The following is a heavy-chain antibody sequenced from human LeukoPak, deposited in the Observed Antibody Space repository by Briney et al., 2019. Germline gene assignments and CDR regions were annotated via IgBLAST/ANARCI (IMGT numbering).Heavy chain of an antibody. CDR1: GFTFSSYE. V-gene: IGHV3-48*03. J-gene: IGHJ4*02. D-gene: IGHD6-19*01. CDR2: ISSGSTI. Sequence: PGGSLRLSCAASGFTFSSYEMNCVRQAPGKGREWGSYISSGSTIYDADSVKGRFTISRDNAKNSLYLQMNSLRAEDTAVYYCARESIAVAGAPFDYWGQGTLVTVSS. CDR3: ARESIAVAGAPFDY.